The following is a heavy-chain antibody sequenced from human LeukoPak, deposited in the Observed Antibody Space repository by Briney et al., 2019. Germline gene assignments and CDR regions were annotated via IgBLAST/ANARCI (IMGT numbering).Heavy chain of an antibody. Sequence: SETLSLTCTVSGGSISSYYWSWIRQPPGKGLEWIGYIHYSGSTNYNPSPKSRVTISVDTSKNQFSLKLNSVTAADTAVYYCARDQTRSYYFDYWGQGTLVTVSS. D-gene: IGHD4-17*01. CDR1: GGSISSYY. CDR2: IHYSGST. V-gene: IGHV4-59*01. CDR3: ARDQTRSYYFDY. J-gene: IGHJ4*02.